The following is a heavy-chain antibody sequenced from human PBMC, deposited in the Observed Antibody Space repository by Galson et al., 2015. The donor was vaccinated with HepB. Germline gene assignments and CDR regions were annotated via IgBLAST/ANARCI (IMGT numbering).Heavy chain of an antibody. D-gene: IGHD3-9*01. CDR3: ARDPVRYFDWGDAFDI. J-gene: IGHJ3*02. CDR2: IGDDGSKK. V-gene: IGHV3-33*01. Sequence: SLRLSCAASGFIFSYYGMHWVRQAPGKGLEWVAIIGDDGSKKHYADSVKGRFTISRDNSKNTLYLQMNSLRAEDTAVYYCARDPVRYFDWGDAFDIWAKGQWSPSLQ. CDR1: GFIFSYYG.